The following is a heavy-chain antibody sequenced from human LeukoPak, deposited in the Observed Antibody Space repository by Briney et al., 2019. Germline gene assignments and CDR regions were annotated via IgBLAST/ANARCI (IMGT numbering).Heavy chain of an antibody. D-gene: IGHD1-26*01. CDR3: ARDRDTGSSSNRYYFDY. Sequence: SETLSLTCTVSGASINTYYWSWVRQPAGKGLEWIGRIFTSGSTNYNPSLKSRVTMSVDTSKNQFSLKLSSVTAADTAGYYCARDRDTGSSSNRYYFDYWGQGTLVTVSS. V-gene: IGHV4-4*07. CDR2: IFTSGST. CDR1: GASINTYY. J-gene: IGHJ4*02.